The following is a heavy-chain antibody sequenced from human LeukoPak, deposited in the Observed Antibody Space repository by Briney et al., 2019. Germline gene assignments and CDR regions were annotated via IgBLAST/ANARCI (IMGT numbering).Heavy chain of an antibody. J-gene: IGHJ5*02. CDR2: IYPGDSDT. Sequence: GESLKNSCMGSGYSFTSYWIGWVRQMPGKGLEWMGIIYPGDSDTRYSPSFQGQVTISADKSISTAYLQWSSLKASDTAMYYCARTPRGVGVRRDNWFDPWGQGNLVTVSS. D-gene: IGHD2-8*01. CDR1: GYSFTSYW. V-gene: IGHV5-51*01. CDR3: ARTPRGVGVRRDNWFDP.